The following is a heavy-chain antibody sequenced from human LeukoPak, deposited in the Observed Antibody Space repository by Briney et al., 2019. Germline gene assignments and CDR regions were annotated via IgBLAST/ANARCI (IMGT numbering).Heavy chain of an antibody. V-gene: IGHV4-34*01. CDR2: INHTGST. J-gene: IGHJ3*02. CDR3: ASGRPGAFDI. Sequence: SETLSLTCAVYGGSFSGYYWSWIRQPPGKGLEWIGEINHTGSTNYNPSLKSRVTISADTSKNQFSLKLSSVTAADTAVYYCASGRPGAFDIWGQGTMVTVSS. CDR1: GGSFSGYY.